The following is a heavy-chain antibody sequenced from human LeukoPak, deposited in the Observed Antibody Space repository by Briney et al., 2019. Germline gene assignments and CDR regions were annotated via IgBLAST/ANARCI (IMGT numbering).Heavy chain of an antibody. CDR3: ARMALHYYDSSGYYSDY. CDR1: GCTFTGYY. V-gene: IGHV1-2*02. J-gene: IGHJ4*02. CDR2: INPNSGGT. D-gene: IGHD3-22*01. Sequence: ASVKVSCKASGCTFTGYYMHWVRQAPGQGLEWMGWINPNSGGTNYAQKFQGRVTMTRDTSISTAYMELSRLRSDDTAVYYCARMALHYYDSSGYYSDYWGQGTLVTVSS.